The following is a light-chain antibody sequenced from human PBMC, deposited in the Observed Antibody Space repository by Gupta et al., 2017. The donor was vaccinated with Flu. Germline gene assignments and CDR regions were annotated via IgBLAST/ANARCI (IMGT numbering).Light chain of an antibody. CDR1: ESITARY. V-gene: IGKV3-20*01. CDR3: QQYGRTAWT. Sequence: GTVSVSPGEGATLSCRASESITARYLAWYQQKPGQAPRLLIYGASSRATDIPDRFTGTGSGTDFNLTISRMQPEDWAIYYCQQYGRTAWTF. J-gene: IGKJ1*01. CDR2: GAS.